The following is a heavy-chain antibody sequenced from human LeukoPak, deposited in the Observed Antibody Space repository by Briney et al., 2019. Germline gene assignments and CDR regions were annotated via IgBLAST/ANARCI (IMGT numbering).Heavy chain of an antibody. D-gene: IGHD6-19*01. Sequence: PSETLSLTCTVSGGSLSSYYWSWLRQPPGKGLEGMGYIYYSGSTNYNPSLTSRLTISVDTSNNQFSLKLSSVTAADTAVYYCARDSVAARPPYSSGWYPGAFDIWGQGTMVTVSS. CDR2: IYYSGST. J-gene: IGHJ3*02. V-gene: IGHV4-59*01. CDR1: GGSLSSYY. CDR3: ARDSVAARPPYSSGWYPGAFDI.